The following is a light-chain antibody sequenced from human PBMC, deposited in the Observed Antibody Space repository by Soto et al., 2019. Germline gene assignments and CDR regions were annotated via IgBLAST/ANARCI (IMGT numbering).Light chain of an antibody. CDR2: DAS. CDR3: QQYNSYSWT. Sequence: DIQMTQSPSTLSASVGDRVTITFRASQSIRTWLAWYQQKPGKAPNLLIYDASTLESGVPSRFSGSGSGTEFTLTISSLQPDDFATYHCQQYNSYSWTFGQGTKVDI. V-gene: IGKV1-5*01. J-gene: IGKJ1*01. CDR1: QSIRTW.